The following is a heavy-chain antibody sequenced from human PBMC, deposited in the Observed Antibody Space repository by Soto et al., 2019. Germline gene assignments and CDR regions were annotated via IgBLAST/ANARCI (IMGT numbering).Heavy chain of an antibody. CDR1: GGTFSTNT. CDR3: ARQFDSDTSGYYYAD. D-gene: IGHD3-22*01. J-gene: IGHJ4*02. Sequence: GASVKVSCKASGGTFSTNTISWVRQAPGQGLERIGGIMPIFGSANYAQKFQGRVTITADEYTRTVYMELSMLRSEDTAVYYCARQFDSDTSGYYYADWGQGTLVTVSS. V-gene: IGHV1-69*13. CDR2: IMPIFGSA.